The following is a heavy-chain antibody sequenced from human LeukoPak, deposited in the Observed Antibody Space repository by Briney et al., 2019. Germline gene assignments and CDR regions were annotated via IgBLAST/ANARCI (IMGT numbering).Heavy chain of an antibody. J-gene: IGHJ3*02. Sequence: QSGGSLRLSCAASGFTFSSYGIHWVRQAPGKGLEWVAVISYDGSNKYYADSVKGRFTISRDNSKNTLYLQMNSLRAEDTAVYYCAGRDFTGNDAFDIWGQGTMVTVSS. V-gene: IGHV3-30*19. CDR2: ISYDGSNK. D-gene: IGHD1-14*01. CDR1: GFTFSSYG. CDR3: AGRDFTGNDAFDI.